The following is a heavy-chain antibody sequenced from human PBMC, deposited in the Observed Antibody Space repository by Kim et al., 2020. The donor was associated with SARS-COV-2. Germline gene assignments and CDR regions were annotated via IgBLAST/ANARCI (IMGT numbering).Heavy chain of an antibody. CDR1: GYTFTSYG. D-gene: IGHD3-10*01. J-gene: IGHJ6*02. CDR2: ISAYNGNT. CDR3: ARVMYYYGSGSPKPNYYYYYGMDV. V-gene: IGHV1-18*01. Sequence: ASVKVSCKASGYTFTSYGISWVRQAPGQGLEWMGWISAYNGNTNYAQKLQGRVTMTTDTSTSTAYMELRSLRSDDTAVYYCARVMYYYGSGSPKPNYYYYYGMDVWGQGTTVTVSS.